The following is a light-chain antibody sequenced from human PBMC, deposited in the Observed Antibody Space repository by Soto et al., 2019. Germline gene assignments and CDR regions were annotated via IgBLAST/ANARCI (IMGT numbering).Light chain of an antibody. J-gene: IGLJ2*01. CDR3: SSFTSSNTVV. CDR1: SSDVGAYNY. V-gene: IGLV2-14*01. Sequence: QSALTQPASVSGSPGQSITISCTGTSSDVGAYNYVSWYQQHPGKAPKLMISEVSKRPSGVSNRFSDSKSGNTASLTISGLQDEDEAHYYCSSFTSSNTVVFGGGTKLTV. CDR2: EVS.